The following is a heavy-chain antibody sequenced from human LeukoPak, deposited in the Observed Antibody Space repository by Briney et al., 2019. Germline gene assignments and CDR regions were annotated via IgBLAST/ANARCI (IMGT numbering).Heavy chain of an antibody. V-gene: IGHV1-69*04. D-gene: IGHD5-24*01. CDR1: GGTFSTYA. CDR3: ARDGGWLQTQNHYYYHGMDV. CDR2: ILPIFDMA. J-gene: IGHJ6*01. Sequence: SVKVSCKASGGTFSTYAITWVRQAPGQGLEWMGRILPIFDMANYAQKFEGRVTITADTSTRTAYMELSSLRSDDTAVYYCARDGGWLQTQNHYYYHGMDVWGQGTTVTVSS.